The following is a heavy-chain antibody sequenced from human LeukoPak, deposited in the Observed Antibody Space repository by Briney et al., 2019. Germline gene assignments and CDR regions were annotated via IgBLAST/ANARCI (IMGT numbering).Heavy chain of an antibody. Sequence: SETLSLTCTVSGGSISSYYWSWIRQPPGKGLEWIGYIYYSGSTNYNPSLKSRVTISVDTSKNQFSLKLSSVTAADTAVYYCARAGPQVDAFDIWGQGTMVTVSS. CDR3: ARAGPQVDAFDI. CDR2: IYYSGST. CDR1: GGSISSYY. D-gene: IGHD1-1*01. J-gene: IGHJ3*02. V-gene: IGHV4-59*08.